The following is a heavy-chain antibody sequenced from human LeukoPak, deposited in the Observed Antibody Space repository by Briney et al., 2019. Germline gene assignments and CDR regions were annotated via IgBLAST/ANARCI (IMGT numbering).Heavy chain of an antibody. Sequence: ASVKVSCKDSGYTFTGYYMHWVRQAPGQGLEWMGRINPNSGGTNYAQKFQGRVTMTRDSSISTAYMELSRLRSDDTAVYYCARDPSRYDFDYWGQGTLVTVSS. D-gene: IGHD5-12*01. CDR3: ARDPSRYDFDY. V-gene: IGHV1-2*06. CDR1: GYTFTGYY. J-gene: IGHJ4*02. CDR2: INPNSGGT.